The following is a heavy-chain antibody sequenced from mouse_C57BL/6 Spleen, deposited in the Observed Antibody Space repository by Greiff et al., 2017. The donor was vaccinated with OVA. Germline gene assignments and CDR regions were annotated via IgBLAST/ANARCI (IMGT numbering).Heavy chain of an antibody. CDR3: ARGSFYSNYAMDY. D-gene: IGHD2-5*01. CDR1: GYTFTSYW. Sequence: QVQLKQPGAELVRPGSSVKLSCKASGYTFTSYWMHWVKQRPIQGLEWIGNIDPSDSETHYNQKFKDKATLTVDKSSSTAYMQLSSLTSEDSAVYYGARGSFYSNYAMDYWGQGTSVTVSS. J-gene: IGHJ4*01. V-gene: IGHV1-52*01. CDR2: IDPSDSET.